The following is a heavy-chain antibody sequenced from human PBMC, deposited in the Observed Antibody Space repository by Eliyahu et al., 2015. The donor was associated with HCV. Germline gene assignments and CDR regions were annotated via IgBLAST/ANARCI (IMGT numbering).Heavy chain of an antibody. CDR1: GGTFSTSP. CDR3: ARAFNNDFWSGYYYY. D-gene: IGHD3-3*01. V-gene: IGHV1-69*01. CDR2: VPPLFGTA. J-gene: IGHJ4*02. Sequence: QVLLVQSGTEVKKPGSSVKVSCKASGGTFSTSPISWVRQAPGQRLEGVGGVPPLFGTANYAQKFQGRVSITADESTSTAYMELRSLRSEDTAVYYCARAFNNDFWSGYYYYWGQGTLVTVSS.